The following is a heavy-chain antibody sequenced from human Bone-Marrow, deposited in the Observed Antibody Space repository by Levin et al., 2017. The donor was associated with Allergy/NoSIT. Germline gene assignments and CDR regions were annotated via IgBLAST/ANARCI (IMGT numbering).Heavy chain of an antibody. CDR1: GGSISSYY. CDR3: ARGLISAWSGYPKFDY. CDR2: IYYSGST. V-gene: IGHV4-59*01. D-gene: IGHD3-3*01. J-gene: IGHJ4*02. Sequence: SQTLSLTCTVSGGSISSYYWSWIRQPPGKGLEWIGYIYYSGSTNYNPSLKSRVTISVDTSKNQFSLKLSSVTAADTAVYYCARGLISAWSGYPKFDYWGQGTLVTVSS.